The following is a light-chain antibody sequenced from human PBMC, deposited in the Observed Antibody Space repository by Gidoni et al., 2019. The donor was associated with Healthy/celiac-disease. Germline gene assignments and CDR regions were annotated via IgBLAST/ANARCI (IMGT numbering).Light chain of an antibody. J-gene: IGKJ4*01. Sequence: DIVLTQSPATLSVPPGERATLSCRASQSVSSNLAWYQQKPGQAPRLLIYGASTRATGIPARFSGSGSGTEFTLTISSLQSEDFAVYYCQQYNNWLTFGGGTKVEIK. CDR1: QSVSSN. CDR2: GAS. CDR3: QQYNNWLT. V-gene: IGKV3-15*01.